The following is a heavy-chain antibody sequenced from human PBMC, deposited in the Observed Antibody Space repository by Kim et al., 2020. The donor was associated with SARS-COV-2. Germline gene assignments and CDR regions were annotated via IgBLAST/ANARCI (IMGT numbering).Heavy chain of an antibody. Sequence: GGSLRLSCAASGFTFSSYSMNWVRQAPGKGLEWVSYISSSSSTIYYADSVKGRFTISRDNAKNSLYLQMNSLRDEDTAVYYCARKAGQWLAKYYFDYWGQGTLVTVSS. D-gene: IGHD6-19*01. J-gene: IGHJ4*02. CDR2: ISSSSSTI. CDR3: ARKAGQWLAKYYFDY. V-gene: IGHV3-48*02. CDR1: GFTFSSYS.